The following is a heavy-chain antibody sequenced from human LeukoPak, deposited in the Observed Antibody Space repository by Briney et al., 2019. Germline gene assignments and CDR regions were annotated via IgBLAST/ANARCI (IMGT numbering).Heavy chain of an antibody. V-gene: IGHV3-43*02. J-gene: IGHJ2*01. CDR1: GFTFEDYD. Sequence: GGSLRLSCAASGFTFEDYDMHWVRRARGKGREWVSLISGDGGSTYYAASVKGRFTISRDNAKNSLYLQMNSLRAEDTAVYYCARDPDTVTTSYWYFDLWGRGTLVTVSS. CDR2: ISGDGGST. CDR3: ARDPDTVTTSYWYFDL. D-gene: IGHD4-17*01.